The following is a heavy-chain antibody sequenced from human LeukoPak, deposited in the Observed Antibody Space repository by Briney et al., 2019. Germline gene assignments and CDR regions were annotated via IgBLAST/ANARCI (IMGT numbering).Heavy chain of an antibody. CDR3: ARDPNGDYIGAFDM. Sequence: LSGGSLRLFCTASGFTFSAYAMMWVRQAPGKGPEWVSAIRGGGGSAFYADSVKGRFTISRDNSKYTLFLQMNSLRAEDTAVYYCARDPNGDYIGAFDMWGPGTMVTVSS. CDR2: IRGGGGSA. V-gene: IGHV3-23*01. CDR1: GFTFSAYA. D-gene: IGHD4-17*01. J-gene: IGHJ3*02.